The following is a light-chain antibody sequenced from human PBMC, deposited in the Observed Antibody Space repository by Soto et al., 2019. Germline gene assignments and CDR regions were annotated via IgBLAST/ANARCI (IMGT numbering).Light chain of an antibody. CDR3: SSYTTNTTLV. CDR2: EVT. CDR1: TSDVGNYNY. J-gene: IGLJ1*01. Sequence: QSALAQPASVSGSPGQSITISCTGTTSDVGNYNYVSWFQQHPGKPPKLMIYEVTNRPSGVSNRSSGSKAGITASLTISGLQAEDEADYYCSSYTTNTTLVFGTGTKVTVL. V-gene: IGLV2-14*01.